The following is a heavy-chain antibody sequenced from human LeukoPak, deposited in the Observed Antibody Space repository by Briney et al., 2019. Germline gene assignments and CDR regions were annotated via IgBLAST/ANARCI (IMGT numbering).Heavy chain of an antibody. CDR1: GGSISSGDYY. Sequence: PSETLSLTCTVSGGSISSGDYYWSWIRQPPGKGLEWIGYIYYSGSTYYNPSLRSRVTISVDTSKNQFSLKLSSVTAADTAVYYCASRLLHNWFDPWGQGTLVTVSS. CDR3: ASRLLHNWFDP. J-gene: IGHJ5*02. V-gene: IGHV4-30-4*01. D-gene: IGHD2/OR15-2a*01. CDR2: IYYSGST.